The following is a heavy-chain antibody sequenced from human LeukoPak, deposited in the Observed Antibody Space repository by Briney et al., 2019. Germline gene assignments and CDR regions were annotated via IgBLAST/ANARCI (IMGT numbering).Heavy chain of an antibody. CDR1: GGSISHYY. V-gene: IGHV4-59*01. CDR3: ATGRYYYGSEY. Sequence: SETLSLTCTVPGGSISHYYWSWIRQPPGKGLEWIGYVYYSGSTDYNPSLKSRVTISLDTSKNQFSLKLSSVTAADTAVYYCATGRYYYGSEYWGQGTLFTVSS. D-gene: IGHD3-10*01. J-gene: IGHJ4*02. CDR2: VYYSGST.